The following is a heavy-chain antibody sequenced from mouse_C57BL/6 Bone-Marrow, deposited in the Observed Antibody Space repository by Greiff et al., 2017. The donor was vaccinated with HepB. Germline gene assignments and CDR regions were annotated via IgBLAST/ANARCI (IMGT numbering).Heavy chain of an antibody. CDR3: GSYYAMDY. J-gene: IGHJ4*01. V-gene: IGHV1-82*01. CDR2: IYPGDGDT. Sequence: QVQLQQSGPELVKPGASVKISCKASGYAFSSSWMNWVKQRPGKGLEWIGRIYPGDGDTNYNGKFKGKATLTADKSSSTAYMQLSSLTSEDSAVYFCGSYYAMDYWGQGTSVTVSS. CDR1: GYAFSSSW.